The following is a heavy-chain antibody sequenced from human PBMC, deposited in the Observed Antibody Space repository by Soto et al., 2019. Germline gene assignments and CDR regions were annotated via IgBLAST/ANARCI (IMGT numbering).Heavy chain of an antibody. CDR2: ISGNGGDI. V-gene: IGHV3-23*01. Sequence: EVQLLESGGALVQPGGSLRLSCAASGFTFRNYAMSWVRQAPGKGLEWVSRISGNGGDINYADSVKGRFTISRDNSKNTLYPQVNSLRAEDTAVYYYAKRGDSVEVSRKFVGYGMDVWGQGTPVTVCS. D-gene: IGHD2-2*01. J-gene: IGHJ6*02. CDR1: GFTFRNYA. CDR3: AKRGDSVEVSRKFVGYGMDV.